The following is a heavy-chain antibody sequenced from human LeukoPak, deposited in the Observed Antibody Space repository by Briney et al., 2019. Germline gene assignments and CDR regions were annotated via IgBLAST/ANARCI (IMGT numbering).Heavy chain of an antibody. V-gene: IGHV1-2*02. Sequence: ASVKVSCKASGYTFTGYYMHWVRQAPGQGLEWMGWINPNSGGTNYAQKFQGRVTMTRDTSISTAYMELSRLRSDDTAVYYCARVGYPIYDFCSGLVWFDPWGQGTLVTVSS. CDR2: INPNSGGT. CDR1: GYTFTGYY. J-gene: IGHJ5*02. CDR3: ARVGYPIYDFCSGLVWFDP. D-gene: IGHD3-3*01.